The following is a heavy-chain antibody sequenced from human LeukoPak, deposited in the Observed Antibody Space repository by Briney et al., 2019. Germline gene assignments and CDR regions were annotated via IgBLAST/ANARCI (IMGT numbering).Heavy chain of an antibody. J-gene: IGHJ4*02. Sequence: GGSLRLSCAASGFTFSSYSMNWVRQAPGKGLEWVSSISSSSSYIYYADSVKGRFTISRDNAKNSLYLQMNSLRAEDTALYYCAKDFTDSSGWYRGPDYFDYWGQGTLVTVSS. V-gene: IGHV3-21*04. D-gene: IGHD6-19*01. CDR2: ISSSSSYI. CDR1: GFTFSSYS. CDR3: AKDFTDSSGWYRGPDYFDY.